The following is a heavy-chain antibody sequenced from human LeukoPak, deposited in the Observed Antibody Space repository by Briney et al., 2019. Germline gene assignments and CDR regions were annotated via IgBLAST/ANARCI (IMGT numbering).Heavy chain of an antibody. V-gene: IGHV3-23*01. CDR2: ISGSGGST. CDR3: AKQSSGSDSNWFDP. D-gene: IGHD6-19*01. CDR1: GFTFSSYA. Sequence: GGSLRLSCAASGFTFSSYAMSWVRQAPGKGLEWVSAISGSGGSTDYADSVKGRFTISRDNSKNTVYLQMNSLRAEDTAVYYCAKQSSGSDSNWFDPWGQGTLVTVSS. J-gene: IGHJ5*02.